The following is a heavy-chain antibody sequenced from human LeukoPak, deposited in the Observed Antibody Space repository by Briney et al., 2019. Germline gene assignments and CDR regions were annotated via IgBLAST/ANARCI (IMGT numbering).Heavy chain of an antibody. J-gene: IGHJ6*02. Sequence: GGSLRLSCAASGFTFSSYAMSWVRQAPGKGLEWVSAISGSGGSTYYADSVKGRFTISRDNAKNSLYLQMNSLRAEDTAVYYCARGLRYFDYYGMDVWGQGTTVTVSS. V-gene: IGHV3-23*01. CDR3: ARGLRYFDYYGMDV. CDR2: ISGSGGST. CDR1: GFTFSSYA. D-gene: IGHD3-9*01.